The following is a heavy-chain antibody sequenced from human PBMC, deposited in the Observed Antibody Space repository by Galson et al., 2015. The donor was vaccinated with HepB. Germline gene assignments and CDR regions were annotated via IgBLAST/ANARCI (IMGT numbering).Heavy chain of an antibody. D-gene: IGHD3-3*01. CDR2: ISAYNGNT. J-gene: IGHJ4*02. V-gene: IGHV1-18*01. CDR1: GYTFTSYG. CDR3: ARGGLRFLEWSESGHPTYFDY. Sequence: QSGAEVKKPGASVKVSCKASGYTFTSYGISWVRQAPGQGLEWMGWISAYNGNTNYAQKLQGRVTMTTGTSTSTAYMELRSLRSDDTAVYYCARGGLRFLEWSESGHPTYFDYWGQGTLVTVSS.